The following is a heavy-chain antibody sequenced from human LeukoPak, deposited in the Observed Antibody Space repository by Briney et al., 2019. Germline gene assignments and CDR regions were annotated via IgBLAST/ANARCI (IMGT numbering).Heavy chain of an antibody. J-gene: IGHJ4*02. CDR3: VTSWVRQQRDF. CDR2: IEPDGSGK. CDR1: GFSFRDYW. D-gene: IGHD3-10*01. V-gene: IGHV3-7*01. Sequence: GWSLRLSCAASGFSFRDYWMSWVRQAPGKGLEWVADIEPDGSGKTYVDSVKGRFTISRDNAQQSLYLQMDTLTAEDTAVYYCVTSWVRQQRDFWGQGTLVTVSS.